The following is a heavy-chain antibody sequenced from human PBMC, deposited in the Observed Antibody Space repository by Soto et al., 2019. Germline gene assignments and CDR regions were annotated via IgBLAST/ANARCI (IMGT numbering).Heavy chain of an antibody. CDR1: GGSIGSSDYY. Sequence: SETLSLTCTVSGGSIGSSDYYWGFIRQPPGKGLEWIGTIYYTGSTYYNPSLKSRVTISVDASKNQFSLNLNSVTAADTAVYYCVRQRRYYYDSSGYPDYWGQGTLVTVSS. J-gene: IGHJ4*02. V-gene: IGHV4-39*01. D-gene: IGHD3-22*01. CDR2: IYYTGST. CDR3: VRQRRYYYDSSGYPDY.